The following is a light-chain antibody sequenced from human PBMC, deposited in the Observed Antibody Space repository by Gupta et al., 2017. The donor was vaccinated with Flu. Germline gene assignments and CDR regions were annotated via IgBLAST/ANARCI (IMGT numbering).Light chain of an antibody. J-gene: IGLJ3*02. CDR3: QTWGTGIRV. V-gene: IGLV4-69*01. CDR2: LNSDGSH. CDR1: SGHSSYA. Sequence: QLVLTQSSSASASLGASVKLTCTLSSGHSSYAIAWHQQQPEKGPRYLMKLNSDGSHSKGDGIPDRFSGSSSGAERYLTISSLQSEDEDDYYCQTWGTGIRVFGGGTKLTVL.